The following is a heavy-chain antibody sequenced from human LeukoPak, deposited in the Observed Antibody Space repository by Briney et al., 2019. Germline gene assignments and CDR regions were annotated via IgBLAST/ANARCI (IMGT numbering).Heavy chain of an antibody. CDR3: ARASWVSSADAVR. Sequence: GGSLRLSCVASGLSFSSFAMSWVRQAPARGLEWLSSMKGTGETFYADSVRGRFTLSRDDSRNTVYLQLNNLRVEDTAVYYCARASWVSSADAVRWGQGTVVTVYS. CDR2: MKGTGET. CDR1: GLSFSSFA. D-gene: IGHD3-16*01. J-gene: IGHJ4*02. V-gene: IGHV3-23*01.